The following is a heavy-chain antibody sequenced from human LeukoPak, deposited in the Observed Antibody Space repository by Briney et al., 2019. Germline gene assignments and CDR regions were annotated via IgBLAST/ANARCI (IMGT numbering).Heavy chain of an antibody. J-gene: IGHJ6*02. Sequence: GESLKISCLGSGFSFTSYWVGWVRQMPGKGLEWMGIIYPGDSDTRYSPSFQGQVTISAVKSISTAYLQWSSLKASDTAMYYCARVGRVGSYYYGMDVWGQGTTVTVSS. D-gene: IGHD3-10*01. CDR2: IYPGDSDT. V-gene: IGHV5-51*01. CDR1: GFSFTSYW. CDR3: ARVGRVGSYYYGMDV.